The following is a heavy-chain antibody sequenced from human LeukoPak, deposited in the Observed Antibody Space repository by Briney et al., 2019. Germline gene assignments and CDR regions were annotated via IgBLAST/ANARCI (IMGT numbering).Heavy chain of an antibody. CDR1: GFTFSSYA. V-gene: IGHV3-23*01. CDR3: ARDPNGSGPDFDC. CDR2: LSGNGGNQ. J-gene: IGHJ4*02. Sequence: PGGSLRLSCAASGFTFSSYAMNWVRRAPGKGLEWVSGLSGNGGNQYYADSVKGRLTISRDNSKNTLFLQMNSLRAEDTAIYYCARDPNGSGPDFDCWGQGTLVTVSS. D-gene: IGHD3-10*01.